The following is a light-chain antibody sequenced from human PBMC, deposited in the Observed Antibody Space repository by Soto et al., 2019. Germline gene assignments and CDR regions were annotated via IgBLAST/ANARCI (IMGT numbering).Light chain of an antibody. CDR1: SSNLGAGYD. V-gene: IGLV1-40*01. J-gene: IGLJ1*01. CDR3: NSYTTLSNSV. CDR2: GNR. Sequence: QSVLTQPPSVSGAPGQRVTISCTGTSSNLGAGYDVHWYQQLPGAAPKLVIFGNRNRPSGVPERFSGSKSGTSASLAITGLQAEDEANYYCNSYTTLSNSVFGAGTKVTVL.